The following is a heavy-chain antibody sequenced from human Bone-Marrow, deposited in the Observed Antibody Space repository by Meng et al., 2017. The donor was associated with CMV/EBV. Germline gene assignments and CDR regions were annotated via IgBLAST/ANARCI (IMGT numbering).Heavy chain of an antibody. Sequence: ASVKVSCKASGYTFTGYYMHWVRQAPGQGLEWMGWINPNSGGTNYAQKFQGRVTMTRDTSISTAYMELSRLRSDDTAVYYCAREHKVRPYQLLRGWFDPWGQGTRVTGSS. J-gene: IGHJ5*02. V-gene: IGHV1-2*02. CDR2: INPNSGGT. CDR3: AREHKVRPYQLLRGWFDP. CDR1: GYTFTGYY. D-gene: IGHD2-2*01.